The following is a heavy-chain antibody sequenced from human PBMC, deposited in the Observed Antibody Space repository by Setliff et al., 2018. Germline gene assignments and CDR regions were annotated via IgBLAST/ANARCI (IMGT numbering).Heavy chain of an antibody. V-gene: IGHV4-39*07. D-gene: IGHD5-12*01. CDR1: GGSVSSASHY. CDR3: ARDQWVRSPPLYFSYSMDV. CDR2: VYYSGYT. J-gene: IGHJ6*02. Sequence: SETLSLTCTVSGGSVSSASHYWGWIRQAPGKGMEWIGSVYYSGYTNYNPSLQSRVTVSLDTSKNQFSLKLTSMTAADTAVYYCARDQWVRSPPLYFSYSMDVWGQGTTVTVSS.